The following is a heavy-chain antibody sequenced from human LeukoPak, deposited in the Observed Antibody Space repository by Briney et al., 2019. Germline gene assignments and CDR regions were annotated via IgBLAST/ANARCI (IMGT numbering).Heavy chain of an antibody. Sequence: GGSLRLSCAASGFTFSSYSMNWVRQAPGKGLEWVSSISSSSSYIYYADSVKGRFTISRDNAKNSLYLQMNSLRAEDTAVYYCARPPDNYYYYYMDVWGKGTTVTVSS. V-gene: IGHV3-21*01. CDR3: ARPPDNYYYYYMDV. CDR2: ISSSSSYI. CDR1: GFTFSSYS. J-gene: IGHJ6*03.